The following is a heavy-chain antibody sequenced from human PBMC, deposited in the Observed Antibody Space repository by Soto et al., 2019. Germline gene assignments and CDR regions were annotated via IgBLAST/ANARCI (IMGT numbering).Heavy chain of an antibody. D-gene: IGHD6-19*01. Sequence: SETLSLTCAVYGGSFSGYYWSWIRQPPGKGLEWIGEINHSGSTNYNPSLKSRVTISVDTSKNQFSLKLSSVTAADTAVYYCRGVIVRYRRIAVARSHWFDPWGQGTLVT. CDR3: RGVIVRYRRIAVARSHWFDP. CDR1: GGSFSGYY. V-gene: IGHV4-34*01. CDR2: INHSGST. J-gene: IGHJ5*02.